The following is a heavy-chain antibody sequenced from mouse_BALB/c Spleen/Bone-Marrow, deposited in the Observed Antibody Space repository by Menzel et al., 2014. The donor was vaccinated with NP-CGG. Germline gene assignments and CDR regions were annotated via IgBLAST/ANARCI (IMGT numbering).Heavy chain of an antibody. CDR3: ARYGNILDY. J-gene: IGHJ2*01. D-gene: IGHD1-1*01. CDR1: GFSLTSYG. CDR2: IWSGGST. Sequence: VQLVESGPGLVQPSQRLSITCTVSGFSLTSYGLHWVRQSPGKGLEWLGVIWSGGSTDYNAAFISRLSISKDNSKSQVFFKMNSLQVNDTAIYYCARYGNILDYWGQGTTFTVSS. V-gene: IGHV2-2*02.